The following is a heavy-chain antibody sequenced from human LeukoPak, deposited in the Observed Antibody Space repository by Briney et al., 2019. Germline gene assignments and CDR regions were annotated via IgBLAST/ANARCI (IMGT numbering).Heavy chain of an antibody. V-gene: IGHV3-30-3*01. CDR2: MSYDGSNK. CDR3: ARTGGSYNHFDY. J-gene: IGHJ4*02. Sequence: GGSLRLSCAASGFTFSSYAMHWVRQAPGKGLEWVAVMSYDGSNKYYADSVKGRFTISRDNSKNTLYLQMNSLRAEDTAVYYCARTGGSYNHFDYWGQGTLVTVSS. D-gene: IGHD1-26*01. CDR1: GFTFSSYA.